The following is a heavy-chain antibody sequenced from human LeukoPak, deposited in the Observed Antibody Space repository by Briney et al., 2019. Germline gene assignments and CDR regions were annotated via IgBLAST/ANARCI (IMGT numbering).Heavy chain of an antibody. Sequence: GGSLRLSCAASGFTFSSYAMSWVRQAPGKGLEWVSAISGSGGSTYYADSVKGRFTISRDNSKNTLYLQMNSLRAEDTAVYYCARSLSLYSYGYYFDYWGQGTLVTVSS. CDR2: ISGSGGST. V-gene: IGHV3-23*01. CDR3: ARSLSLYSYGYYFDY. CDR1: GFTFSSYA. D-gene: IGHD5-18*01. J-gene: IGHJ4*02.